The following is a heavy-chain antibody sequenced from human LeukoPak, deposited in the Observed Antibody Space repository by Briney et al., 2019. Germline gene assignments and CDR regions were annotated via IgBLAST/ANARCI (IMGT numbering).Heavy chain of an antibody. CDR1: GFTFSSYS. J-gene: IGHJ4*02. D-gene: IGHD3-10*01. V-gene: IGHV3-48*01. CDR3: AREWFGELI. Sequence: PGGSLRLSCAASGFTFSSYSMNWVRQAPGKGLEWISFIRHDSSDIYYADSVKGRFTISRDNAKNSLYLQMNSLRAEDTAVYYCAREWFGELIWGQGTLVTVSS. CDR2: IRHDSSDI.